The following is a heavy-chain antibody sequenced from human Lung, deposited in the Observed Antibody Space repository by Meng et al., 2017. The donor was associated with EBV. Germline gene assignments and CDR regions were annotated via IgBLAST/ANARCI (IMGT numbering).Heavy chain of an antibody. Sequence: QGLLQRWAAVLLKPSETLSLTSAVYGGSCSEYSWNWIRQSPGKGLEWIGEITHSGNTYYDPSLKSRVTISVDTSKNQFSLKLSSVTAADTAVYYCAREWCSGGSCYPDYWGQGTLVTVSS. CDR1: GGSCSEYS. V-gene: IGHV4-34*01. J-gene: IGHJ4*02. CDR2: ITHSGNT. D-gene: IGHD2-15*01. CDR3: AREWCSGGSCYPDY.